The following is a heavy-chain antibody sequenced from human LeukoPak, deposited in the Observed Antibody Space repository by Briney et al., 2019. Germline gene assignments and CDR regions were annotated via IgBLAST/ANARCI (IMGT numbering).Heavy chain of an antibody. J-gene: IGHJ3*02. D-gene: IGHD3-10*01. CDR1: GFTFSSYA. Sequence: GGSLRLSCAASGFTFSSYAMSWVRQAPGKGLEWVSGISGSGGIKYYADSVKGRFTISRDNSKNTLYMQVKSLRAEDTAVYYCAKDGEFYYDSGSYYKGAFVIWGQGTMVTVSS. CDR3: AKDGEFYYDSGSYYKGAFVI. CDR2: ISGSGGIK. V-gene: IGHV3-23*01.